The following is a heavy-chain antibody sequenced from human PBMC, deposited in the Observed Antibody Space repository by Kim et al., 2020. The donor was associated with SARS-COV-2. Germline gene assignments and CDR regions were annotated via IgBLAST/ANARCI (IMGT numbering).Heavy chain of an antibody. CDR2: INHSGST. D-gene: IGHD3-22*01. J-gene: IGHJ6*03. Sequence: SETLSLTCAVYGGSFSGYYWSWIRQSPGKGLEWIGEINHSGSTNYNPSLKSRVTISVDTSKNQFSLKLSSVTAADTAVYYCARAVSGVTMIVVVTGYYYYYMDVWGKGTTVTVSS. V-gene: IGHV4-34*01. CDR3: ARAVSGVTMIVVVTGYYYYYMDV. CDR1: GGSFSGYY.